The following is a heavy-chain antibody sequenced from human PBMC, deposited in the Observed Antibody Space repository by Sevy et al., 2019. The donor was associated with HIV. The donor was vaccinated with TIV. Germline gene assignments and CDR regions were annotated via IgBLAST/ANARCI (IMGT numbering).Heavy chain of an antibody. CDR2: MNPNTGNT. V-gene: IGHV1-8*01. J-gene: IGHJ5*02. D-gene: IGHD3-22*01. CDR3: ARHRDCYDSSGYGTFDP. CDR1: GYTFHSYD. Sequence: ASVKVSCKASGYTFHSYDINWVRQASGQGLEWMGWMNPNTGNTGYAQKFQGRVTMTRNTSISKAYMELSSLRSEVTAVYYCARHRDCYDSSGYGTFDPWGQGTLVTVSS.